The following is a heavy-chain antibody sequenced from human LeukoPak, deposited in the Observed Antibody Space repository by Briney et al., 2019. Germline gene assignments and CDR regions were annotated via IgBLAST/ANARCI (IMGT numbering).Heavy chain of an antibody. Sequence: PSETLCLTCTVSGGSISSYYWSWIRQPPGKGLEWIGYIYYSGSTNYNPSLKSRVTISVDTSKNQFSLKLSSVTAADTAVYYCASMDSSGWPFDYWGQGTLVTVSS. CDR3: ASMDSSGWPFDY. D-gene: IGHD6-19*01. J-gene: IGHJ4*02. CDR2: IYYSGST. CDR1: GGSISSYY. V-gene: IGHV4-59*01.